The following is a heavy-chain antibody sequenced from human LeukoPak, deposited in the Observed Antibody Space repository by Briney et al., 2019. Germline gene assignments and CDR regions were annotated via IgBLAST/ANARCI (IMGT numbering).Heavy chain of an antibody. CDR3: ARDGSLGPGYFDY. CDR1: GFTFSSYS. Sequence: GGSLRLSCTASGFTFSSYSMNWVRQAPGKGLEWVSSITSSSSSIYYADSVKGRFTISRDNAKNSLYLQMNSLRAEDTAVYYCARDGSLGPGYFDYWGQGTLVTVSS. D-gene: IGHD1-14*01. V-gene: IGHV3-21*04. CDR2: ITSSSSSI. J-gene: IGHJ4*02.